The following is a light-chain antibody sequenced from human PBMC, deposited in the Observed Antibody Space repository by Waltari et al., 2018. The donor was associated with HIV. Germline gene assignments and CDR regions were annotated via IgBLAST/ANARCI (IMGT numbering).Light chain of an antibody. CDR2: SDN. CDR1: SSNIGRTS. CDR3: ASWEDSLNGVV. V-gene: IGLV1-44*01. Sequence: QSVLTQPPSASGPPGQRVTMSCSGSSSNIGRTSVNWYQQLPGTAPKLLIYSDNQRPFGVPDRFSGSKSGTSGSLAISGLQSEDEAVYYCASWEDSLNGVVFGGGTKLTVL. J-gene: IGLJ2*01.